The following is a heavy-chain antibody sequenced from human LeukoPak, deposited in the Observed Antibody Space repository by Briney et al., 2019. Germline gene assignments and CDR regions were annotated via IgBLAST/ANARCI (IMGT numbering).Heavy chain of an antibody. D-gene: IGHD6-6*01. CDR3: AKARGYYYYYYVDV. CDR2: ISGSGGST. Sequence: PGGSLRLSCAASGFTFSSYAMGWVRKAPGKGLEWVSAISGSGGSTYYADSVKGRFTISRDNSKNTLYLQMNSLRAEDTAVYYCAKARGYYYYYYVDVWGKGTTVTVSS. V-gene: IGHV3-23*01. J-gene: IGHJ6*03. CDR1: GFTFSSYA.